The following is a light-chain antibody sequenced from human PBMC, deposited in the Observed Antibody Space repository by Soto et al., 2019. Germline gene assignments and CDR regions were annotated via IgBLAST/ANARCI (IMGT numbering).Light chain of an antibody. CDR2: WAS. CDR1: QTVLHSSNDKNF. Sequence: DIVLTQSPDSLAVSLGERATIHCKSSQTVLHSSNDKNFLTWYQQKPGQPPKLLIYWASTRESGVPDRFSGSGSGTDFTLTISSLQAEDVAVYYCHQYYNAPWTFGQGTKVEIK. V-gene: IGKV4-1*01. J-gene: IGKJ1*01. CDR3: HQYYNAPWT.